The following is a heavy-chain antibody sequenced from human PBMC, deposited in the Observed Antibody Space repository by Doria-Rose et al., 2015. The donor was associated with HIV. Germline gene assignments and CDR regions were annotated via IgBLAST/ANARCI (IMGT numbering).Heavy chain of an antibody. J-gene: IGHJ4*02. CDR1: GVSLSSPGMG. CDR2: IFSDDER. D-gene: IGHD6-13*01. V-gene: IGHV2-26*01. Sequence: QVTLKESGPVLVKPTETLTLTCTVSGVSLSSPGMGVSWIRQPPGKALEWLANIFSDDERSYKTSLKSRHTISRVTSKSQVVLTMTDMDPVDTATYYCARIKSSRWYHKYYFDFWGQGTLVIVSA. CDR3: ARIKSSRWYHKYYFDF.